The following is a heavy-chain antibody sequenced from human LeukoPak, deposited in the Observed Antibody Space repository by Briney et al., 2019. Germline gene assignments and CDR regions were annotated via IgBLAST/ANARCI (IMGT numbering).Heavy chain of an antibody. Sequence: GGSLRLSCAASGFTLSSYWMSWVRQAPGKGLEWVANIKQDGSEKYYVDSVKGRSTISRDNAKNSVYLQMNSLRAEDTAVYHCARAIGKSEGYWGQGTLVTVSS. J-gene: IGHJ4*02. D-gene: IGHD4-23*01. CDR3: ARAIGKSEGY. V-gene: IGHV3-7*01. CDR1: GFTLSSYW. CDR2: IKQDGSEK.